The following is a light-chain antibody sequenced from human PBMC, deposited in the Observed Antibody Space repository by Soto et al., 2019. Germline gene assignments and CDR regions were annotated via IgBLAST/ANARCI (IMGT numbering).Light chain of an antibody. CDR3: SSYAGSNNLV. CDR2: EVT. Sequence: QSALTQPPSASGSPGQSVTISCAGTGSDIAVYDFVSWYQQHPGKAPKLIIYEVTKRPSGVPDRFSGSKSGNTASLTVSGLRAEDEADYYCSSYAGSNNLVFGGGTKLTVL. CDR1: GSDIAVYDF. J-gene: IGLJ2*01. V-gene: IGLV2-8*01.